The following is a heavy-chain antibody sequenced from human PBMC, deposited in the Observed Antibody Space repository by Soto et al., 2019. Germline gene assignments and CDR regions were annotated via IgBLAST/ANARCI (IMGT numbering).Heavy chain of an antibody. CDR3: ARALKDGYNLYNWFDP. Sequence: PSETLSLTCIVSGGPITSYHWSWIRQHPGKGLEWIGYIYYSGSTYYNPSLKSRVTISVDTSKNQFSLKLSSVTAADTAVYYCARALKDGYNLYNWFDPWGQGTLVTVSS. CDR2: IYYSGST. D-gene: IGHD5-12*01. V-gene: IGHV4-31*03. CDR1: GGPITSYH. J-gene: IGHJ5*02.